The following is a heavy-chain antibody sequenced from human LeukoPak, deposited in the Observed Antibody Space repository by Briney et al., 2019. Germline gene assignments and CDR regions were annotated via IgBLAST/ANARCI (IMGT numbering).Heavy chain of an antibody. CDR2: ISTGSNTM. Sequence: GGSLRLSCAVSGFTFRSYSMNWVRQAPGKGLEWVSYISTGSNTMYYADSVKGRFTISRDDAKNSLYLQMSSRRGEDTAVYYCARGSGSSDYWGQGTLVTVSS. CDR1: GFTFRSYS. J-gene: IGHJ4*02. CDR3: ARGSGSSDY. D-gene: IGHD3-10*01. V-gene: IGHV3-48*01.